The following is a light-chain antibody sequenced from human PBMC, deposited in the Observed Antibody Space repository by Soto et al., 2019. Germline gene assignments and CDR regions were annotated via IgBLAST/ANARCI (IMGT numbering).Light chain of an antibody. CDR3: SSYAGSNSVV. CDR2: EVS. CDR1: SSDVGGHNY. Sequence: QSVLTQPPSASGSPGQSVTISCSGISSDVGGHNYVSWYQQHPGKAPKLMIYEVSKRPSGVPDRFSGSKSGNTASLTVSGLQAEDEADYYCSSYAGSNSVVFGGATKLTVL. V-gene: IGLV2-8*01. J-gene: IGLJ2*01.